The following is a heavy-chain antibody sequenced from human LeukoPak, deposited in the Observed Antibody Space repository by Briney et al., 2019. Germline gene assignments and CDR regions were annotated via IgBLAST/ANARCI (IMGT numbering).Heavy chain of an antibody. Sequence: GGSLRLSCAASGFTFSSYGMHWVRQAPGKGLEWVAFIRYDGSNKYYADSVKGRFTISRDNSKNTLYLQMNSLRAEDTAVYYCAKESPRTIAAAGTELDYWGQGTLVTVSS. CDR3: AKESPRTIAAAGTELDY. J-gene: IGHJ4*02. CDR1: GFTFSSYG. CDR2: IRYDGSNK. V-gene: IGHV3-30*02. D-gene: IGHD6-13*01.